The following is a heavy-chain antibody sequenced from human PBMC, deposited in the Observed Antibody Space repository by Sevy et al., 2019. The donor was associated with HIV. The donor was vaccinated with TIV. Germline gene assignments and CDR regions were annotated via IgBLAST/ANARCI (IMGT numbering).Heavy chain of an antibody. Sequence: SETLSLTCAVYGGSFSGYYWNWIRQPPGKGLEWIGEINQSGSTHYNPSLKSRITISVDTSKNQFSLRLNSVTAADTAVYYCARAPPVVVVPGAPSWFDPWVQGTLVTVSS. J-gene: IGHJ5*02. CDR3: ARAPPVVVVPGAPSWFDP. CDR2: INQSGST. CDR1: GGSFSGYY. V-gene: IGHV4-34*01. D-gene: IGHD2-2*01.